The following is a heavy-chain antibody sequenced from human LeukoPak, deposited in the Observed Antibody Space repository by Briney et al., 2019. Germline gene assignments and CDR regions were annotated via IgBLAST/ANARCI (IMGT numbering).Heavy chain of an antibody. CDR3: GRGRVYYFDY. J-gene: IGHJ4*02. CDR2: INHSGST. CDR1: GGSFSGYY. V-gene: IGHV4-34*01. D-gene: IGHD6-13*01. Sequence: SETLSLTCAVYGGSFSGYYWSWIRQPPGKGLEWVGEINHSGSTNYNPSLKSRVTISVDTSKNQFSLKLSSVTAADTAVYYCGRGRVYYFDYWGQGTLVTVSS.